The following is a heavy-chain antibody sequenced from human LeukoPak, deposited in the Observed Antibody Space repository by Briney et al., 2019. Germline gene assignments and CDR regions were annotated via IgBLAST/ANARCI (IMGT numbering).Heavy chain of an antibody. J-gene: IGHJ4*02. D-gene: IGHD1-26*01. V-gene: IGHV4-39*07. Sequence: PSETLSLTCTVSDGSISSSSYYWGWIRQPPGKGLEWIGSIYYSGSTYYNPSLKSRVTISVDTSKNQFSLKLSSVTAADTAVYYCARGPIVGAITGGYYFDYWGQGTLVTVSS. CDR1: DGSISSSSYY. CDR2: IYYSGST. CDR3: ARGPIVGAITGGYYFDY.